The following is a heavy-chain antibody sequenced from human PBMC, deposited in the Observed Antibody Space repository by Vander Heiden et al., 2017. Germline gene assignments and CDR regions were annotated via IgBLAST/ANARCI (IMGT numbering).Heavy chain of an antibody. D-gene: IGHD3-10*01. CDR3: TRPYGADHYFDY. Sequence: EVQLEESGGGLVKPGGSLRLSCTASEFIFSSAWMSWVRQAPGKGLEWVGRIKSKADGGTTDYAAPVKDRFTIFRDDSKNTLYLQMNSLKTDDTAFYYCTRPYGADHYFDYWGQGALVTVSS. V-gene: IGHV3-15*01. J-gene: IGHJ4*02. CDR2: IKSKADGGTT. CDR1: EFIFSSAW.